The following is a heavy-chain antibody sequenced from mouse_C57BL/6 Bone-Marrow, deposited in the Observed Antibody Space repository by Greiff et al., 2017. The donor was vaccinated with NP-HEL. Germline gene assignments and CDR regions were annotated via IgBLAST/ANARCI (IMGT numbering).Heavy chain of an antibody. CDR1: GYTFTSYW. D-gene: IGHD2-3*01. CDR3: ARYGYYAPFAY. V-gene: IGHV1-69*01. Sequence: QVQLQQPGAELVMPGASVKLSCKASGYTFTSYWMHWVRQRPGQGLEWIGEIDPSDSYTNYNQKFKGKSTLTVDKSSSTAYMQLSSLTSEDSAVYYCARYGYYAPFAYWGQGTLVTVSA. CDR2: IDPSDSYT. J-gene: IGHJ3*01.